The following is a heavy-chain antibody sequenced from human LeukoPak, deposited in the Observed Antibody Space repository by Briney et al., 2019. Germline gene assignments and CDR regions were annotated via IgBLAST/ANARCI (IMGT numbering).Heavy chain of an antibody. J-gene: IGHJ4*02. CDR2: IYPGDSDT. CDR3: ARQSGAYYYDKDFDY. Sequence: GESLKISCETSGYIFANYWIGWVRQMPGKGLEWLGIIYPGDSDTRYSPSFQGQVTISADKSISTAYLQWSSLKASDTAMYYCARQSGAYYYDKDFDYWGQGTLVTVSS. CDR1: GYIFANYW. V-gene: IGHV5-51*01. D-gene: IGHD3-22*01.